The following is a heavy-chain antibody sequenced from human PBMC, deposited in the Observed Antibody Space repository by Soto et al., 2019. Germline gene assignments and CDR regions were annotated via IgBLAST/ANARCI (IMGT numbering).Heavy chain of an antibody. CDR1: GYTFTSYY. J-gene: IGHJ4*02. D-gene: IGHD6-13*01. CDR3: ARDGRGQQLVSFDY. CDR2: INPSGGST. V-gene: IGHV1-46*01. Sequence: ASVKVSCKASGYTFTSYYMPWVLQAPGQVLEWMGIINPSGGSTSYAQKFQGRVTMTRDTSTSTVYMELSSLRSEDTAVYYCARDGRGQQLVSFDYWGQGTLVTVSS.